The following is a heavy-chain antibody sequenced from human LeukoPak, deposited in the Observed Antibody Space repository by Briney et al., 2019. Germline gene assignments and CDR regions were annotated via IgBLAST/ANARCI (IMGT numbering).Heavy chain of an antibody. D-gene: IGHD1-26*01. CDR2: TYYSGST. J-gene: IGHJ5*02. CDR1: GGSISGYY. Sequence: SETLSLTCTVSGGSISGYYWSWIRQPPGKGLEWIGYTYYSGSTNYNPSLKSRVTISVDTSKNQFSLKLSSVTAADTAVYYCARDGSGSYYHNWFDPWGQGTLVTVSS. CDR3: ARDGSGSYYHNWFDP. V-gene: IGHV4-59*01.